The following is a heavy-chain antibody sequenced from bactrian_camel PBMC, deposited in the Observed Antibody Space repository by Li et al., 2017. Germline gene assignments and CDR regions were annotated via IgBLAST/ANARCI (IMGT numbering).Heavy chain of an antibody. D-gene: IGHD3*01. CDR1: GYIFDSCG. CDR2: ISSDGTT. CDR3: AAHSYCYDDAWWEPKWYHY. J-gene: IGHJ4*01. Sequence: HVQLVESGGGSVQSGGSLKLSCVHSGYIFDSCGMGWYREVSGEERVLVSSISSDGTTTYADSVKGRFTISRDNAKNTLFLQMNSLKTEDTGVYHCAAHSYCYDDAWWEPKWYHYWAQGTQVTVS. V-gene: IGHV3S53*01.